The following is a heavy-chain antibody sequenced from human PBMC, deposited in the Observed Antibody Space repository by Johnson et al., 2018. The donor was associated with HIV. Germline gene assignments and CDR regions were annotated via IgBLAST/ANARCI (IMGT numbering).Heavy chain of an antibody. Sequence: EVQVVESGGGVVQPGRSLRLSCAASGFTFSSYAIHWVRQAPGKGLEWVSYISSSGSTIYYADSVKGRFTISRENAKNSLYLQMNSLRAGDTAMYYCGRGGSRITIFGVVTNLGSFDILGQGTMVTVSS. CDR1: GFTFSSYA. CDR2: ISSSGSTI. D-gene: IGHD3-3*01. CDR3: GRGGSRITIFGVVTNLGSFDI. J-gene: IGHJ3*02. V-gene: IGHV3-48*01.